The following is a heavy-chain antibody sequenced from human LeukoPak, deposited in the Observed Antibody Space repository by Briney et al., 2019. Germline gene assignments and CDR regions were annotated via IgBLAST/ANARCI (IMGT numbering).Heavy chain of an antibody. J-gene: IGHJ4*02. Sequence: SVKVSCKACGGTFSSYAISWVRQAPGQGLEWMGRIIPIFGTANYAQKFQGRVTITTDESTSTAYMELSSLRSEDTAVYYCARTDYGGNQGDFDYWGQGTLVTVYS. D-gene: IGHD4-23*01. CDR3: ARTDYGGNQGDFDY. CDR2: IIPIFGTA. V-gene: IGHV1-69*05. CDR1: GGTFSSYA.